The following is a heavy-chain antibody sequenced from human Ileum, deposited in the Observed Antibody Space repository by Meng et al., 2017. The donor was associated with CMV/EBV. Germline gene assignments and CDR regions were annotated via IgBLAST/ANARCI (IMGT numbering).Heavy chain of an antibody. CDR3: TRDLDGYNFYYFDY. Sequence: GESLKISCTASGFTFGDYALIWVRQAPGMGLEWVGFIRREVYGGTTEYAASVKGRFAISRDDSKSIAYLQMNSLKTEDTAVYYCTRDLDGYNFYYFDYWGQGTRVTVSS. CDR2: IRREVYGGTT. J-gene: IGHJ4*02. V-gene: IGHV3-49*04. D-gene: IGHD5-24*01. CDR1: GFTFGDYA.